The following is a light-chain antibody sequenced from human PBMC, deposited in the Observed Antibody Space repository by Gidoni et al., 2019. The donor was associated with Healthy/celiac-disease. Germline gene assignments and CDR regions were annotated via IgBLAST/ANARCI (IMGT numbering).Light chain of an antibody. V-gene: IGLV3-25*03. J-gene: IGLJ2*01. CDR1: AFPKQY. CDR2: KDS. CDR3: QSADSSVV. Sequence: SYELTQPPSVSVSPGQTARITCSGDAFPKQYAYWYQQKPGQAPVLGIYKDSERPSGIPERLSGASSGKTVTLTISGVQAEDEADYYCQSADSSVVFGGGTKLTVL.